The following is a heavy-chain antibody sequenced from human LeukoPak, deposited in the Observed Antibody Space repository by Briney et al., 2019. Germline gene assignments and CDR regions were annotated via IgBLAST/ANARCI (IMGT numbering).Heavy chain of an antibody. CDR1: GFTFSSYS. CDR2: ISSSSGYI. J-gene: IGHJ6*02. CDR3: ATQDVYYYYGMDV. Sequence: GGSLRLSCAASGFTFSSYSMNWVRQAPGKGLEWLSSISSSSGYIYYADSVKGRFTISRDNAKNSLYLQMNSLRAEDTAVYYCATQDVYYYYGMDVWGQGTTVTVSS. V-gene: IGHV3-21*01. D-gene: IGHD2-15*01.